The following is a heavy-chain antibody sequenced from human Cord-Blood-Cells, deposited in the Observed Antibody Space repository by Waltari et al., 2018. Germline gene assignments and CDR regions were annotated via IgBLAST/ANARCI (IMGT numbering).Heavy chain of an antibody. J-gene: IGHJ4*02. CDR2: INHSRST. CDR1: GGSFSGYY. V-gene: IGHV4-34*01. Sequence: QVQLQQWGAGLLKPSETLSLTCAVYGGSFSGYYWSWIRQPPGKGLEWIGEINHSRSTISGPSLKSRVTRPVVTSKNRFSLRLSYVTAADTAVYYCARGGQQQLGIDYWGQGTLVTVSS. CDR3: ARGGQQQLGIDY. D-gene: IGHD6-13*01.